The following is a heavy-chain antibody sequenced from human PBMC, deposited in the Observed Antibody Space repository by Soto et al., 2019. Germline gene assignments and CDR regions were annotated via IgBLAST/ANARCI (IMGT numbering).Heavy chain of an antibody. Sequence: GGSLRLSCTAARFTFSSYAMSWVRQAPGKGLEWVSGISGSGGSTYYADSVKGRFTISRDNSKNTLYLQMNSLRAEDTAVYYCAKWFTMIVVAFDYWGQGTLVTVSS. J-gene: IGHJ4*02. CDR1: RFTFSSYA. CDR2: ISGSGGST. D-gene: IGHD3-22*01. V-gene: IGHV3-23*01. CDR3: AKWFTMIVVAFDY.